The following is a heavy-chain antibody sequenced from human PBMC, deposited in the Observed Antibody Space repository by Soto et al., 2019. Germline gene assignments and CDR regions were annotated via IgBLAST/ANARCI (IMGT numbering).Heavy chain of an antibody. V-gene: IGHV4-59*08. CDR3: ARQGPSYDSGSYYVLDV. CDR2: IYYSGST. CDR1: GGSISSYY. Sequence: NPSETLSLTCTVSGGSISSYYWSWIRQPPGKGLEWIGYIYYSGSTNYNPSLKSRVTISVDTSKKQFSLKLSSVTAADTAVYYCARQGPSYDSGSYYVLDVWGKGTTVTVSS. D-gene: IGHD3-10*01. J-gene: IGHJ6*04.